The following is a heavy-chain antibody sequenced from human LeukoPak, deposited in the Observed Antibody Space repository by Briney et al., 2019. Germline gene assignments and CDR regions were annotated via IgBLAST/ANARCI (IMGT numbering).Heavy chain of an antibody. V-gene: IGHV4-61*08. J-gene: IGHJ4*02. CDR2: IYYSGST. Sequence: SETLSLTCTVSGGSISSGGYYWSWIRQPPGKGLEWIGYIYYSGSTNYNPSLKSRVTISVDTSKNQFSLKLSSVTAADTAVYYCARGNLRSKGGFDYWGQGTLVTVSS. CDR1: GGSISSGGYY. CDR3: ARGNLRSKGGFDY. D-gene: IGHD4-17*01.